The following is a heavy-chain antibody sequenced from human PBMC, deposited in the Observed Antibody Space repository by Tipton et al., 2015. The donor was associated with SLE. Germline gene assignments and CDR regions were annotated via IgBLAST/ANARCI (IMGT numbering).Heavy chain of an antibody. J-gene: IGHJ4*02. D-gene: IGHD4-17*01. CDR3: AKDYNHDNADYN. CDR1: GGSISSDDYY. CDR2: IHHSGST. Sequence: GSLRLSCTVSGGSISSDDYYWTWVRQPPGKGLEWIGEIHHSGSTNSNPSLKSRVTISVDKSKNQFSLKLSSVTVADTAVYYCAKDYNHDNADYNWGQGTLVIVSS. V-gene: IGHV4-4*02.